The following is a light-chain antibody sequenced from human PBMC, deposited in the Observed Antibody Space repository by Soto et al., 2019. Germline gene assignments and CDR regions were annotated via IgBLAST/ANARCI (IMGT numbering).Light chain of an antibody. CDR1: HSINDW. CDR2: DAS. V-gene: IGKV1-39*01. Sequence: DNPLTQSPSSLSASVGDRVTITCRARHSINDWLAWYQQKPGKAPKLLIYDASSLESGVPSRLSGGGSGTDFTLTISSLQPEDFATYYCQQSYSTPQTFGQGTKVDIK. CDR3: QQSYSTPQT. J-gene: IGKJ1*01.